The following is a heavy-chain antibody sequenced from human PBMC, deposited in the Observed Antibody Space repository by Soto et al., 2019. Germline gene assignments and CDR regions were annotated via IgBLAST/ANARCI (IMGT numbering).Heavy chain of an antibody. D-gene: IGHD3-22*01. CDR3: ARDRVESGYPEYFQH. V-gene: IGHV3-33*01. Sequence: GGSLRLSCAASGFTFSSYGMHWVRQAPGKGLEWVAVIWYDGSNKYYADSVKGRFTISRDNSKNTLHLQMNSLRAEDTAVYYCARDRVESGYPEYFQHWGQGTLVTVSS. J-gene: IGHJ1*01. CDR2: IWYDGSNK. CDR1: GFTFSSYG.